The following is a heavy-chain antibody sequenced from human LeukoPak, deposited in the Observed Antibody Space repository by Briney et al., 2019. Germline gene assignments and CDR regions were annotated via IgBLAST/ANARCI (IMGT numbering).Heavy chain of an antibody. V-gene: IGHV3-23*01. CDR1: GFTFSSYA. CDR2: ITGGGSDT. J-gene: IGHJ4*02. CDR3: AKGSASSRPYYFDY. D-gene: IGHD6-13*01. Sequence: PGESLRLSCGASGFTFSSYAMTWVRQAPGKGLEWVSGITGGGSDTYHADSVKGRFTSSRDNSKNTLYLQMNSLSAEDTALYYCAKGSASSRPYYFDYWGQGILVTVSS.